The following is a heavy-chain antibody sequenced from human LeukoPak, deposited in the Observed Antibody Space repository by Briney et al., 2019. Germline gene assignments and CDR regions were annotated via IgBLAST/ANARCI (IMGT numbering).Heavy chain of an antibody. CDR1: GGTFSSYA. J-gene: IGHJ5*02. CDR2: IIPIFGTA. D-gene: IGHD2-21*01. Sequence: ASVKVSCKASGGTFSSYAISWVRQAPGKRLVWMGGIIPIFGTANNAQKSQGRVTITADESTSTPYMELSSLRSEDTAVYYCARGICGGDCYTNWFDPWGQGTLVTVSS. V-gene: IGHV1-69*13. CDR3: ARGICGGDCYTNWFDP.